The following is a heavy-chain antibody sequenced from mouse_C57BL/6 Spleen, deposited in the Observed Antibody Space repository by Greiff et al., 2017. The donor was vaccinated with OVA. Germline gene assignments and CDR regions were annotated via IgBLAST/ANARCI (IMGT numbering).Heavy chain of an antibody. V-gene: IGHV1-55*01. Sequence: QVQLQQPGAELVKPGASVKMSCKASGYTFTSYWITWVKQRPGQGLEWIGDIYPDSGSTNYNEKFKSKATLTVDTSSSTAYMQLNSLTSEDSAVYYCARNGVYYYCSSLLFAYWGQGTLVTVSA. D-gene: IGHD1-1*01. CDR2: IYPDSGST. J-gene: IGHJ3*01. CDR1: GYTFTSYW. CDR3: ARNGVYYYCSSLLFAY.